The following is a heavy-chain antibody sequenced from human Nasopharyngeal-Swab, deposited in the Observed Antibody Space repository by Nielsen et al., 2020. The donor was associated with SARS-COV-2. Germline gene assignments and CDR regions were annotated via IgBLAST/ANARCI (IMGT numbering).Heavy chain of an antibody. CDR2: ISSSGSTI. Sequence: GESLKISCAASGFTFSDYYMSWIRQAPGKGLEWVSYISSSGSTIYYADSVKGRFTISRDNAKNSLYLQMNSLRAEDTAVYYYARDRGIAAAGTGFGNWFDPWGQGTLVTVSS. V-gene: IGHV3-11*01. D-gene: IGHD6-13*01. CDR1: GFTFSDYY. J-gene: IGHJ5*02. CDR3: ARDRGIAAAGTGFGNWFDP.